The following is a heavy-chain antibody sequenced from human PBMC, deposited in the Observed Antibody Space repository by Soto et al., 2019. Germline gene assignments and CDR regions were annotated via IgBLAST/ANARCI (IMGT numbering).Heavy chain of an antibody. CDR2: IINDGIRT. CDR3: TRDENGVGPTQDY. V-gene: IGHV3-74*01. CDR1: GFTFSHDW. J-gene: IGHJ4*02. D-gene: IGHD1-26*01. Sequence: EMQLVEAGGGLVQPGGSLRLSCAASGFTFSHDWMHWVRQVPGKGLGWVSRIINDGIRTFYADSVKGRFTVSRDNAKNTLYLQMNTLRAEDSALYYCTRDENGVGPTQDYWGQGTLVTVSS.